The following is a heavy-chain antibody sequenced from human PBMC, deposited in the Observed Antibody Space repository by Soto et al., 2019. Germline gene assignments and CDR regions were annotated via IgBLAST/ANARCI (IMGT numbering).Heavy chain of an antibody. CDR1: GFTFTSSA. V-gene: IGHV1-58*02. J-gene: IGHJ3*02. D-gene: IGHD3-9*01. CDR2: IVVGSGNT. CDR3: AADRRVPYYDILTAGSFDI. Sequence: VASVKVSCKASGFTFTSSAMQWVRQARGQRLEWIGWIVVGSGNTNYAQKFQERVTITRDMSTSTAYMELSSLRSEDTAVYYCAADRRVPYYDILTAGSFDIWGQGTMVTVSS.